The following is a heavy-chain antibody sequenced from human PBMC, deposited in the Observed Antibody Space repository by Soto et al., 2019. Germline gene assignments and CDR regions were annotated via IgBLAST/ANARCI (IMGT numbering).Heavy chain of an antibody. D-gene: IGHD2-2*01. V-gene: IGHV5-51*01. Sequence: GESLKISCKGSGYSFTSYWVGWVRQMPGKGLEWMGIIYPGDSDTRYSPSFQGQVTISADKSISTAYLQWSSLKASDTAMYYCASSNSSLSRDDDFDSWCQGTMVNVSS. CDR1: GYSFTSYW. CDR2: IYPGDSDT. J-gene: IGHJ3*02. CDR3: ASSNSSLSRDDDFDS.